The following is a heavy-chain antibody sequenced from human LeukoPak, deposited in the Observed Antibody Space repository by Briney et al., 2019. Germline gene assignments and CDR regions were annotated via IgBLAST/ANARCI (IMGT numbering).Heavy chain of an antibody. V-gene: IGHV3-7*05. D-gene: IGHD3-3*01. CDR1: GTTFSIYW. CDR3: AKVGVAKKPYYFDY. J-gene: IGHJ4*02. CDR2: IGHDGGDK. Sequence: PGGSLRLSCAASGTTFSIYWMTWVRQAPGKGLEWVANIGHDGGDKYYVDSVRGRFTISRDNAKNSLYLQMNSLRAEDTAVYYCAKVGVAKKPYYFDYWGQGTLVTVSS.